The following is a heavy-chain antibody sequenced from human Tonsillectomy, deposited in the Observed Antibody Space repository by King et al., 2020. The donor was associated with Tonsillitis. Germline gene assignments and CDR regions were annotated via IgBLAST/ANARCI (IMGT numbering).Heavy chain of an antibody. D-gene: IGHD6-19*01. J-gene: IGHJ6*02. Sequence: QLVQSGAEVKKPGASVKVSCEASGYTFTSYDINWVRQATGQGLEWMGWMNPNSGNTAYAQKFQGRVTMTRNTSISTAYMELSSLRSEDTAVYYCARGVDSSGWLDYYYYGMDVWGQGTKVTVSS. CDR2: MNPNSGNT. V-gene: IGHV1-8*01. CDR1: GYTFTSYD. CDR3: ARGVDSSGWLDYYYYGMDV.